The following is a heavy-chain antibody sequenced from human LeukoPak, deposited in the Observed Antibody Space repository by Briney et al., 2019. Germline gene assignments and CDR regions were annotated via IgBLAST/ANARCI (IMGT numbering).Heavy chain of an antibody. CDR3: VTRSYTSGWPT. V-gene: IGHV1-2*02. J-gene: IGHJ5*02. CDR2: INPNSGGA. D-gene: IGHD6-19*01. Sequence: ASVKVSCKASRNTFIGNYIHWVRQARGQGLEWMGWINPNSGGANYAQRFQGRVTMTRDTSVTTAFLDLDRLTSDDTAVYYCVTRSYTSGWPTWGQGTLVTVSS. CDR1: RNTFIGNY.